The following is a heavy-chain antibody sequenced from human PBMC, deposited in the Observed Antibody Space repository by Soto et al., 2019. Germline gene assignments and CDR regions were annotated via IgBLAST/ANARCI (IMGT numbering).Heavy chain of an antibody. V-gene: IGHV4-4*02. CDR1: GASVSSTYW. CDR2: INHRGSA. D-gene: IGHD6-13*01. CDR3: ARYNAASGTYYFDF. Sequence: SETLSLTCAVSGASVSSTYWWSWVRQPPGKGPEWIGEINHRGSANYNPSLKSRVTISVDISKSQFSLRLTSVTAADTAVYYCARYNAASGTYYFDFWGQGALVTVSS. J-gene: IGHJ4*02.